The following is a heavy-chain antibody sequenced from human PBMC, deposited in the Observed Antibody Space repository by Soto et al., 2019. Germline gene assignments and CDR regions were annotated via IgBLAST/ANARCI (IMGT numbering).Heavy chain of an antibody. V-gene: IGHV3-30*03. CDR2: ISYDGSKR. J-gene: IGHJ6*01. Sequence: PWGSLRLSCAASGFTFSSFGMHWVRQAPGKGLEWVAVISYDGSKRYYADSVKARFTISRDNSKNKVYLQMNSLRVEDTAVYYCPRAIRPRGIAGATPPGSNYY. D-gene: IGHD6-13*01. CDR3: PRAIRPRGIAGATPPGSNYY. CDR1: GFTFSSFG.